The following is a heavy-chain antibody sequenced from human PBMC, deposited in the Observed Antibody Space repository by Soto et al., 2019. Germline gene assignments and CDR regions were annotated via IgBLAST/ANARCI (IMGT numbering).Heavy chain of an antibody. Sequence: SETLSLTCTVFGGSISSYYWSWTRQPPGKGLEWIGYIYYSGSTNYNPSLKSRVTISVDTSKNQFSLKLSSVTAADTAVYYCARETVPERVGYYYYGMDVWGQGTTVTVSS. CDR3: ARETVPERVGYYYYGMDV. CDR1: GGSISSYY. J-gene: IGHJ6*02. CDR2: IYYSGST. D-gene: IGHD1-1*01. V-gene: IGHV4-59*01.